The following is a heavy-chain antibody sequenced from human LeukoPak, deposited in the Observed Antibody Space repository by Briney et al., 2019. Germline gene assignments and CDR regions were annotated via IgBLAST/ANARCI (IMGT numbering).Heavy chain of an antibody. J-gene: IGHJ6*03. V-gene: IGHV4-59*08. CDR2: IYYSGST. Sequence: SETLSLTCTVSGGSISSYYWSWIRQPPGKGLEWIGYIYYSGSTNYNPSLKSRVTISVDTSKNQFSLKLSSVTAADTAVYYCAQMGPAAMGLYYYMDVWGKGTTVTVSS. D-gene: IGHD2-2*01. CDR3: AQMGPAAMGLYYYMDV. CDR1: GGSISSYY.